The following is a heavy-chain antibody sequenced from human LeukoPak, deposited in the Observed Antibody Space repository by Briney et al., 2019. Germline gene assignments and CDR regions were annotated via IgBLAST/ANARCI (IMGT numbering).Heavy chain of an antibody. CDR2: ISYDGSNK. J-gene: IGHJ4*02. Sequence: GGSLRLSCAASGFTFSSYAMHWVRQAPGKGLEWVAVISYDGSNKYYADSVKGRFTISRDNSKNTLYLQMNSLRAEDTAVYYWARESSSSYPVAYYFDYWGQGTLVTVSS. V-gene: IGHV3-30*04. CDR1: GFTFSSYA. D-gene: IGHD6-6*01. CDR3: ARESSSSYPVAYYFDY.